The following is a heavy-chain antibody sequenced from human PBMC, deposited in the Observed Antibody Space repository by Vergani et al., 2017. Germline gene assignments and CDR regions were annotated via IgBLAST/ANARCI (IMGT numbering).Heavy chain of an antibody. J-gene: IGHJ6*02. D-gene: IGHD6-13*01. CDR3: ARVTVYSSPLCV. CDR2: ISSSSSYT. CDR1: GFTFSEYY. Sequence: QVQLVESGGGLVKPGGSLRLSCAASGFTFSEYYMSWIRQAPGKGLEWVSYISSSSSYTNYADSVKGRFTISRDNAKNSLYLQMNSLRAEDTAVYYCARVTVYSSPLCVWGQGSTVTVAS. V-gene: IGHV3-11*05.